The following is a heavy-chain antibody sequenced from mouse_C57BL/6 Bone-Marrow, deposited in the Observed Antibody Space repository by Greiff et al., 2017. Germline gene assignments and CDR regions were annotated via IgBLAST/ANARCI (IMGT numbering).Heavy chain of an antibody. J-gene: IGHJ3*01. CDR2: INPNNGGT. Sequence: EVQLQQSGPELVKPGASVKMSCKASGYTFTDYNMHWVKQSHGKSLEWIGYINPNNGGTSYNQKFKGKATLTVNKSSSTAYMELRSLTSEDSAVYCCAREGLWSAWFAYWGQGTLVTVSA. CDR1: GYTFTDYN. CDR3: AREGLWSAWFAY. D-gene: IGHD1-1*02. V-gene: IGHV1-22*01.